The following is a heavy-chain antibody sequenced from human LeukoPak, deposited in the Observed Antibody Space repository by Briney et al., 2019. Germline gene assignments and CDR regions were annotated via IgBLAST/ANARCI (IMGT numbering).Heavy chain of an antibody. J-gene: IGHJ4*02. V-gene: IGHV3-30*02. Sequence: GGSLRLSCAASGFTFSSYGMHWVRQAPGKGLEWVAVIWYDGSNKYYADSVKGRFTISRDNSKNTLYLQMNSLRAEDTAVYYCAKDHYYDYVWGSYRYEYYFDYWGQGTLVTVSS. D-gene: IGHD3-16*02. CDR3: AKDHYYDYVWGSYRYEYYFDY. CDR2: IWYDGSNK. CDR1: GFTFSSYG.